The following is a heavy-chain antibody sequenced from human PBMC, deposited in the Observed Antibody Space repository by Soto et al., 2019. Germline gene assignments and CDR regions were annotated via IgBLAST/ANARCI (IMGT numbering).Heavy chain of an antibody. CDR2: IDPSDSYT. Sequence: GGALKISCKGFGYSFSSHWSSWGRQMHGKRPEWMGRIDPSDSYTNYSPSFQGHVTISADKSISTAYLQWSSLKASDTAMYYCARHTPEVLDHGYFDLWGRGTLVTVSS. CDR1: GYSFSSHW. CDR3: ARHTPEVLDHGYFDL. J-gene: IGHJ2*01. V-gene: IGHV5-10-1*01. D-gene: IGHD2-2*02.